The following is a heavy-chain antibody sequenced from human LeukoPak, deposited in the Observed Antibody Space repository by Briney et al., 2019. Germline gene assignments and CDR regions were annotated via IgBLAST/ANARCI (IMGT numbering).Heavy chain of an antibody. J-gene: IGHJ4*02. CDR2: ITSSGSYT. Sequence: GGSLRLSCAASGFTFTDYYMTWIRQAPGKGLEWVSYITSSGSYTNYADSVKGRFTISRDNANNSLYLQMNSLRAEDSAVYYCAGYPVGNYDSGFDYWGQGSLVTVSS. V-gene: IGHV3-11*06. D-gene: IGHD5-12*01. CDR1: GFTFTDYY. CDR3: AGYPVGNYDSGFDY.